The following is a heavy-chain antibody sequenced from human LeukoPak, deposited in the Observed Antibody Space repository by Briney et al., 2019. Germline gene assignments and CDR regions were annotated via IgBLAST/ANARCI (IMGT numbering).Heavy chain of an antibody. CDR1: GGSISSSSYY. V-gene: IGHV4-39*07. CDR2: IYYSGST. J-gene: IGHJ4*02. Sequence: SETLSLTCTVSGGSISSSSYYWGWIRQPPGKGLEWIGSIYYSGSTYYNPSLKSRVTISVDTSKNQFSLKLSSVTAADTAVYYCARVGGGSHYYDSSGYQHYFDYWGQGTLVTVSS. CDR3: ARVGGGSHYYDSSGYQHYFDY. D-gene: IGHD3-22*01.